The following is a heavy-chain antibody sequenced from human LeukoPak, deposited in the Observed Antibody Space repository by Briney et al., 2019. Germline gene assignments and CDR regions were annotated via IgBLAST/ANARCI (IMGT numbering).Heavy chain of an antibody. Sequence: GGSLRLSCAASGFTFSSYWMHWVRQGPGKGLVWVSRIKSDGSSTSYADSVKGRFTISRDNAKNTLYLQMNSLRDEDTAVYYCARESGYHGSGFDPWGQEPWSPSPQ. J-gene: IGHJ5*02. D-gene: IGHD3-10*01. V-gene: IGHV3-74*01. CDR1: GFTFSSYW. CDR2: IKSDGSST. CDR3: ARESGYHGSGFDP.